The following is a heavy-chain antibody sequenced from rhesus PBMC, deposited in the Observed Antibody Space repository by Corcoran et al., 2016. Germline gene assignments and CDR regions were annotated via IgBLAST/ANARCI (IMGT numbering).Heavy chain of an antibody. CDR1: GASLSSYW. D-gene: IGHD2-15*01. CDR2: INGIRVST. J-gene: IGHJ4*01. CDR3: ARDRTNRD. V-gene: IGHV4-80*01. Sequence: QVQLQESGPGLVKPSETLSLTCAVSGASLSSYWWSWIRQPPGKGLEWVGEINGIRVSTYYTPPLRIRVTMSKDASKNQFSRNLSSVTAADTAVYYCARDRTNRDWGQGVLVTVSS.